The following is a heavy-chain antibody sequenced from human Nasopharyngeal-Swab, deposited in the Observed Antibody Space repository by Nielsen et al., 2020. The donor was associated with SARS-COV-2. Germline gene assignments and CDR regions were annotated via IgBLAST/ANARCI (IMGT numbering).Heavy chain of an antibody. CDR3: TFDSSGYYPHDAFDI. Sequence: LKISCTASGFTFGDYAMSWVRQAPGKGLEWVGFIRSKAYGGTTEYAASVKGRFTISRDDSKSIAYLQMNSLKTEDTAVYYCTFDSSGYYPHDAFDIWGQGTMVTVSS. V-gene: IGHV3-49*04. CDR1: GFTFGDYA. D-gene: IGHD3-22*01. CDR2: IRSKAYGGTT. J-gene: IGHJ3*02.